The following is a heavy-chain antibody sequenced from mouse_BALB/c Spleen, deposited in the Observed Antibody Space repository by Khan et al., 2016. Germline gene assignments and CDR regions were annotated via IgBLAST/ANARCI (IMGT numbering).Heavy chain of an antibody. Sequence: VQLQQSGAELVKPGASVKLSCTASGFNIKDTYMHWVKQRPEQGLEWIGRIDPANGNTKYDPKFQGKATITADTSSHTAYLQLSNLTSEDTAVYYCARGDPYYAMDYWGQGTSVTVSS. CDR1: GFNIKDTY. CDR3: ARGDPYYAMDY. D-gene: IGHD3-3*01. V-gene: IGHV14-3*02. CDR2: IDPANGNT. J-gene: IGHJ4*01.